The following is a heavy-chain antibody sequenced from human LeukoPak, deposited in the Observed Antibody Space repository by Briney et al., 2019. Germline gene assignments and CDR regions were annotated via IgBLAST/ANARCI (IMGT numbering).Heavy chain of an antibody. CDR1: GYSFTNSW. J-gene: IGHJ3*02. Sequence: GESLKISCKVSGYSFTNSWIACVRQMPGIGLEWMGIIYPGDSDTRYTPSFQGQVTISADKSISTAYLQWSSLKASDTAMYYCARLRDDAFDIWGQGTMVTVSS. CDR3: ARLRDDAFDI. V-gene: IGHV5-51*01. CDR2: IYPGDSDT.